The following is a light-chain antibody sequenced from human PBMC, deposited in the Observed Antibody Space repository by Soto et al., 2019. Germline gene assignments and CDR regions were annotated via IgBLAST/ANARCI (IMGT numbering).Light chain of an antibody. CDR3: HQYDSYSYS. V-gene: IGKV1-5*01. Sequence: DIQMTQSPSTLSAYVGDRVTITCRASQSISSWLAWYQQKPGKAPKLLISGASSLESGVPSRFSGSGSGTEFTLTISSLQPDDFATYYCHQYDSYSYSFGQGTKLEIK. J-gene: IGKJ2*03. CDR1: QSISSW. CDR2: GAS.